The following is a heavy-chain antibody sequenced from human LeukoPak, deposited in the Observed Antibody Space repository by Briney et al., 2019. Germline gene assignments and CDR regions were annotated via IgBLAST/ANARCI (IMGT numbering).Heavy chain of an antibody. J-gene: IGHJ4*02. V-gene: IGHV4-39*01. Sequence: PSETLSLTCTVSGGSISSSGYYWGWIRQPPGKGLEWIGSIYYSGGTYYNPSLKSRVTISVDTSKNQFSLKLSSVTAADTAVYYCARHTPAPDYWAREPWSPSPQ. CDR3: ARHTPAPDY. CDR2: IYYSGGT. CDR1: GGSISSSGYY. D-gene: IGHD2-2*01.